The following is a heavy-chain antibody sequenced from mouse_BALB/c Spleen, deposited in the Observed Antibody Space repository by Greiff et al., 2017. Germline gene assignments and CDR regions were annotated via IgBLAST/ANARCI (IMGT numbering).Heavy chain of an antibody. Sequence: EVKLMESGGDLVKPGGSLKLSCAASGFTFSSYGMSWVRQTPDKRLEWVATISSGGSYTYYPDSVKGRFTISRDNAKNTLYLQMSSLKSEDTAMYYCARHPTREYYFDYWGQGTTLTVSS. CDR2: ISSGGSYT. J-gene: IGHJ2*01. CDR1: GFTFSSYG. V-gene: IGHV5-6*01. D-gene: IGHD3-1*01. CDR3: ARHPTREYYFDY.